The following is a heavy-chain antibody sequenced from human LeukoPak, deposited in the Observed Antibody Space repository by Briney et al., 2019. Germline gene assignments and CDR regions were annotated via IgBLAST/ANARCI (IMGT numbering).Heavy chain of an antibody. Sequence: ASVKVSCKASGYTFTTYGISWVRQAPGQGLEWMGWISAYNGNANYAQKLQGRVTMTTDTSTRTAYMELRSLRSDDTAVYYCARDVSYYDSSPDAFDIWGQGTMVTVSS. CDR2: ISAYNGNA. D-gene: IGHD3-22*01. J-gene: IGHJ3*02. CDR1: GYTFTTYG. V-gene: IGHV1-18*01. CDR3: ARDVSYYDSSPDAFDI.